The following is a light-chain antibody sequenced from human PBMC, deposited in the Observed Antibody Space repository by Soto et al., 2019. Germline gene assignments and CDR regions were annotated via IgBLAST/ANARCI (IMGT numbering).Light chain of an antibody. CDR1: QSISAY. J-gene: IGKJ1*01. Sequence: DIQMTQSPSSLSASVGDRVTITCRASQSISAYLNWYRQKSGKAPKLLIYAASSLQSGVPSRFSGSGSGTDFTLTISSLQPEDIASYYCQQSYISPGTFGQGTKVEIK. CDR3: QQSYISPGT. V-gene: IGKV1-39*01. CDR2: AAS.